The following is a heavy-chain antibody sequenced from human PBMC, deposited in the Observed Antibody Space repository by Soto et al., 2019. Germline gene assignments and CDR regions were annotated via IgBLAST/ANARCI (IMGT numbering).Heavy chain of an antibody. CDR2: IYYSGST. CDR1: GDSISSVGHY. D-gene: IGHD6-25*01. V-gene: IGHV4-31*03. J-gene: IGHJ6*02. CDR3: AKESGGYDSSTRYGLDV. Sequence: SETLSLTCSVSGDSISSVGHYWTWIRQQPGKGLEWIGYIYYSGSTDYNPSLKSRVTISVDTSKNQFSLKLSSVTAADTAVYYCAKESGGYDSSTRYGLDVWGQGTTVTVSS.